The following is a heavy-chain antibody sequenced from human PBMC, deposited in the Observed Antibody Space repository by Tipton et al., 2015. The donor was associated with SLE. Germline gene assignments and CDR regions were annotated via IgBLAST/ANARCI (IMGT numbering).Heavy chain of an antibody. J-gene: IGHJ6*02. D-gene: IGHD2-21*02. Sequence: TLSLTCSVSGGSIFSSSYFWGWIRQPPGKGLEWIGSIYYSGNTDYNPSLKSRVTISVDTSKNQFSLKLTSVTAADTAVYYCARGMVTWRGAILGVDVWGQGTTVNVSS. CDR2: IYYSGNT. V-gene: IGHV4-39*07. CDR3: ARGMVTWRGAILGVDV. CDR1: GGSIFSSSYF.